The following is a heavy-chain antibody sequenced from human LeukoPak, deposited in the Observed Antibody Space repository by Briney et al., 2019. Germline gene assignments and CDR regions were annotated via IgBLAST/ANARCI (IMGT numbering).Heavy chain of an antibody. CDR3: ARGSGSYTFDY. CDR2: INAGNGNT. V-gene: IGHV1-3*01. CDR1: GYTFTSYA. D-gene: IGHD3-10*01. J-gene: IGHJ4*02. Sequence: GASVKVSCKASGYTFTSYAMHWVRQAPGQGLEWMGWINAGNGNTKYSQKFQGRVTITRDTSASTAYMELSSLRSEDTAVYYCARGSGSYTFDYWGQGTLVTVSS.